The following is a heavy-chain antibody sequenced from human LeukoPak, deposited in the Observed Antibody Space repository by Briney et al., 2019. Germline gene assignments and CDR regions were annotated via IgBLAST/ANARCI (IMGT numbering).Heavy chain of an antibody. CDR1: GFTFSVYG. J-gene: IGHJ4*02. D-gene: IGHD6-19*01. CDR3: ARDFSAVAKGDY. V-gene: IGHV3-30*03. CDR2: ISYDGSNK. Sequence: GRSLRLSCAASGFTFSVYGMHWVRQAPGKGLEWVAVISYDGSNKYYADSVKGRFTISRDNSKNTLYLQMNSLRAEDTAVYYCARDFSAVAKGDYWGQGTLVTVSS.